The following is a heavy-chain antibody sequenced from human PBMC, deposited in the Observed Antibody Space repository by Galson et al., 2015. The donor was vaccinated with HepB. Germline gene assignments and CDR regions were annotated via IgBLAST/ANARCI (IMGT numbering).Heavy chain of an antibody. D-gene: IGHD2-21*02. Sequence: CAISGDSVSSNSVAWNWIRQSPSRGLEWLGRTYYRSKFYNDYAVSVKSRITINADTSKNQFSLQLNSVAPEDTAVYYCVRVPFWCGDDSCYPNYFDPWGQGTLVTVSS. J-gene: IGHJ5*02. CDR3: VRVPFWCGDDSCYPNYFDP. CDR1: GDSVSSNSVA. V-gene: IGHV6-1*01. CDR2: TYYRSKFYN.